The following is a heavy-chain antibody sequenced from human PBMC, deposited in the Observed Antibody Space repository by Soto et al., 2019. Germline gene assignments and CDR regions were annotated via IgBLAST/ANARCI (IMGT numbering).Heavy chain of an antibody. V-gene: IGHV4-31*03. CDR1: GGSISSGGYY. Sequence: SETLSLTCTVSGGSISSGGYYWSWIRQHPGKGLEWIGYIYYSGSTYYNPSLKSRVTISVDTSKNQFSLKLSSVTAADTAVYYCARDYPTPTGTLGMDVWRQGTTVTVSS. CDR2: IYYSGST. CDR3: ARDYPTPTGTLGMDV. J-gene: IGHJ6*02.